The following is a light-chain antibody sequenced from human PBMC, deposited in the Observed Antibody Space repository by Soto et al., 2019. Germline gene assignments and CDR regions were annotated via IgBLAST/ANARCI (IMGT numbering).Light chain of an antibody. J-gene: IGKJ2*01. V-gene: IGKV1-5*01. CDR2: DAS. Sequence: DIQMTQSPSTLSASVGDRVTITCRASQSISSWLAWYQQKPGKAPKLLIYDASILESGVPSRFSGSGSGTEFTITISSLLPDDVAAYYCQQYNSYSPYTFGQGTKLEIK. CDR1: QSISSW. CDR3: QQYNSYSPYT.